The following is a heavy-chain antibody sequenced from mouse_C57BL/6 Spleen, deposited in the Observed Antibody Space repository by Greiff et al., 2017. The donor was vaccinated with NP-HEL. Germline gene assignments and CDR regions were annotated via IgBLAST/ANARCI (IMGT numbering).Heavy chain of an antibody. Sequence: QVTLKESGPGILQPSQTLSLTCSFSGFSLRTFGMGVGWIRQPSGMGLEWLAHIWWDDDKYYNPALKSRLTISKDTSKNQVFLKIANVDTADTATYYCARIASTGYGVFAYWGQGTLVTVSA. CDR1: GFSLRTFGMG. J-gene: IGHJ3*01. CDR2: IWWDDDK. D-gene: IGHD2-2*01. CDR3: ARIASTGYGVFAY. V-gene: IGHV8-8*01.